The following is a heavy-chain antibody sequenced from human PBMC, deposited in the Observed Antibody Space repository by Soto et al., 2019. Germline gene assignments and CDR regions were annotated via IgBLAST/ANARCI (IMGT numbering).Heavy chain of an antibody. V-gene: IGHV3-73*01. D-gene: IGHD4-17*01. Sequence: EVQLVESGGGLVQPGGSLKLSCAASGFTFSGSAMHWVRQASGKGLEWVGRIRSKANSYATAYAASVKGRFTISRDDSKNTQYLQLNSLKTEDTSVYDSTRRGDYGSYYYYMDVWGKGTTVTVSS. J-gene: IGHJ6*03. CDR2: IRSKANSYAT. CDR3: TRRGDYGSYYYYMDV. CDR1: GFTFSGSA.